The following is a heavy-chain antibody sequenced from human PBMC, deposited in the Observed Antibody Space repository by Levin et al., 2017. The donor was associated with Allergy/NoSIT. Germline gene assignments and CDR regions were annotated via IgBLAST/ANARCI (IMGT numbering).Heavy chain of an antibody. J-gene: IGHJ3*02. CDR3: ARDYGDSPNDAFDI. V-gene: IGHV5-51*01. CDR2: IYPDDSDI. CDR1: GFRFINYW. D-gene: IGHD4-17*01. Sequence: GESLKISCKGSGFRFINYWIGWVRQMPGKGLEWMGIIYPDDSDIRYSPSFQGQVTISADKSISTAYLQWSSLKASDTAMYYCARDYGDSPNDAFDIWGQGTMVTVSS.